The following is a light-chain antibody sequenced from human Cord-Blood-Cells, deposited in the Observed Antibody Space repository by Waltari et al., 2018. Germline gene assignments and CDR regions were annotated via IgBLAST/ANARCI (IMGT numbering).Light chain of an antibody. CDR1: QSVSSH. J-gene: IGKJ2*01. V-gene: IGKV3-15*01. Sequence: EIVLTQSPATLSVSPGERATLSCRARQSVSSHLAWYQQEPGQATRLLIYGASTRATGIPARFRGSGSGTEFTLTISSLQSEDFAVYYCQQYNNWLTFGQGTKLEIK. CDR3: QQYNNWLT. CDR2: GAS.